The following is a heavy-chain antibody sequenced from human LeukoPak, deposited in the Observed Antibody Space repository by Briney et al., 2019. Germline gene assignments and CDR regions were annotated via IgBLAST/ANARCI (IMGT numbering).Heavy chain of an antibody. CDR2: IDDSGGGT. CDR3: ALLERSGGWYFYY. J-gene: IGHJ4*02. CDR1: GFTFSSYA. Sequence: QSGGSLRLSCAASGFTFSSYAMGWVRQAPGKGLEWVSSIDDSGGGTFYADSVKGRFTISRDNSKNTLYLQMNSLRAEDTAVYYCALLERSGGWYFYYWGQGTLVTVSS. D-gene: IGHD6-19*01. V-gene: IGHV3-23*01.